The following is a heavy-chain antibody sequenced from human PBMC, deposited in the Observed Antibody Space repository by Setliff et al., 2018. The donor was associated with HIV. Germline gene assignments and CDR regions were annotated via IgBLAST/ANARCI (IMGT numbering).Heavy chain of an antibody. CDR1: GYTFTSYY. J-gene: IGHJ1*01. D-gene: IGHD3-22*01. Sequence: GASVKVSCKASGYTFTSYYMHWVRQAPGQGLEWMGIINPTDGSTTYAQKFQGRVTMTRDMSTSTVYMELSSLGSEDRAMYYCARDFYGTSGYPEGYFQHWGQGTLVTVSS. CDR2: INPTDGST. V-gene: IGHV1-46*01. CDR3: ARDFYGTSGYPEGYFQH.